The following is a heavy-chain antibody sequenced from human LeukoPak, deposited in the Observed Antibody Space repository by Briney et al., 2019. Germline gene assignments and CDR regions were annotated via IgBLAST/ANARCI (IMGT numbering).Heavy chain of an antibody. J-gene: IGHJ5*02. CDR1: GFTFSSYA. CDR3: AKDGDFWSGNNWFDP. CDR2: ISGSGGST. D-gene: IGHD3-3*01. V-gene: IGHV3-23*01. Sequence: PGGSLRLSCAASGFTFSSYAMSWVRQAPGKGLEWVSAISGSGGSTYYADSVKGRFTISRDNSKNTLYLQMNSLRAEDTAVYCCAKDGDFWSGNNWFDPWGQGTLVTVSS.